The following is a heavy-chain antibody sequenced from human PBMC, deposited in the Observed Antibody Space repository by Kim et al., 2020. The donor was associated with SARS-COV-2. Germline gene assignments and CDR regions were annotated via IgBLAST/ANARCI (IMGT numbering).Heavy chain of an antibody. CDR1: GFTFSTYW. D-gene: IGHD3-3*01. CDR3: TRVLGGADVNEY. V-gene: IGHV3-7*01. CDR2: IAHDSTAT. Sequence: GGSLRLSCAASGFTFSTYWMSWVRQAPGKGLEWVANIAHDSTATYYVDSVKGRFTISRDNAKKSLYLQMNSLRAEDTAVYYCTRVLGGADVNEYWGQGILVTVS. J-gene: IGHJ4*02.